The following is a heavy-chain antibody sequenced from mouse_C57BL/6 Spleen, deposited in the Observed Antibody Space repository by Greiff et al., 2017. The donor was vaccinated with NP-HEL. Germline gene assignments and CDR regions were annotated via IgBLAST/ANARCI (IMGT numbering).Heavy chain of an antibody. D-gene: IGHD4-1*01. CDR2: IWSGGST. Sequence: QVQLKESGPGLVQPSQSLSITCTVSGFSLTSYGVHWVRQSPGKGLEWLGVIWSGGSTDYNAAFISRLSISKDNPKSQVFLKMNSLQADDTAIYYCARKDWDWDYFDYWGQGTTLTVSS. CDR3: ARKDWDWDYFDY. V-gene: IGHV2-2*01. J-gene: IGHJ2*01. CDR1: GFSLTSYG.